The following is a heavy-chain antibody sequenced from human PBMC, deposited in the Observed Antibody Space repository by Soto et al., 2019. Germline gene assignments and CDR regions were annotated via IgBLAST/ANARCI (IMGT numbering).Heavy chain of an antibody. CDR3: ANSNGRRQPRPHYSDY. Sequence: GGSLRLSCAASGFTFSSYAMRWVRQAPGKGLEWVSAISGSGGSTYYADSVKGRFTISRDNSKNMLYLQMNSLRAEDTAVYYCANSNGRRQPRPHYSDYWGQGTLVTVSS. CDR1: GFTFSSYA. J-gene: IGHJ4*02. D-gene: IGHD6-6*01. V-gene: IGHV3-23*01. CDR2: ISGSGGST.